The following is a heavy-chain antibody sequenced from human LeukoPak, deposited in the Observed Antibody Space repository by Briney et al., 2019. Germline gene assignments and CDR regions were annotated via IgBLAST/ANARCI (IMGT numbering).Heavy chain of an antibody. V-gene: IGHV1-69*04. CDR3: ARATRPSSPAAPLYGMDV. Sequence: GASVKVSCKASGGTFSSYAISWVRQAPGQGLEWMGRIIPILGIANYAQKFQGRVTITADKSTSTAYMELSSLRSEDTAVYYCARATRPSSPAAPLYGMDVWGQGTTVTVSS. CDR2: IIPILGIA. CDR1: GGTFSSYA. D-gene: IGHD2-15*01. J-gene: IGHJ6*02.